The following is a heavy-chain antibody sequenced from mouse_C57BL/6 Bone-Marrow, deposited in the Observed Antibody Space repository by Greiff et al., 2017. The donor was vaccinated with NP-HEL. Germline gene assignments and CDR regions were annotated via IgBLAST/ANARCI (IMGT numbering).Heavy chain of an antibody. D-gene: IGHD1-1*01. CDR3: ARDNYYGSSSWYFDV. CDR2: IWSDGST. CDR1: GFSLTSYG. J-gene: IGHJ1*03. V-gene: IGHV2-6*03. Sequence: VKLVESGPGLVAPSQSLSITCTVSGFSLTSYGVHWVRQPPGKGLEWLVVIWSDGSTTYNSALKSRLSISKDNSKSQVFLKMNSLQTDDTAMYYCARDNYYGSSSWYFDVWGTGTTVTVSS.